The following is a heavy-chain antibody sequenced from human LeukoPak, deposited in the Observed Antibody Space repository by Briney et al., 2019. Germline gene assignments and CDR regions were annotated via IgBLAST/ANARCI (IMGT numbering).Heavy chain of an antibody. CDR1: GFTFSSCD. J-gene: IGHJ4*02. Sequence: GGSLRLSCAASGFTFSSCDMNWVRQAPGKWLEWVSYITGSSSTIYYADSVKGRFTISRDNAKNFLYLQMNSLRDEDTAVYHCSRVRSPSTVPIDYWGQGTLVTVSS. CDR2: ITGSSSTI. V-gene: IGHV3-48*02. CDR3: SRVRSPSTVPIDY. D-gene: IGHD4-17*01.